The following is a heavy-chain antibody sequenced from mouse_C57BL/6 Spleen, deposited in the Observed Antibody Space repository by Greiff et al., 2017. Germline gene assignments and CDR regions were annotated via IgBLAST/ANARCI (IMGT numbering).Heavy chain of an antibody. CDR1: GFSLSTSGMG. CDR3: ARSYGGLLDYAMDY. J-gene: IGHJ4*01. D-gene: IGHD1-1*01. Sequence: QVTLKESGPGILQSSQTLSLTCSFSGFSLSTSGMGVSWIRQPSGKGLEWLAHIYWDDDKRHNPSLKSRLTISKDTSRNQVFLKITSVDTADTATYYCARSYGGLLDYAMDYWGQGTSVTVSS. V-gene: IGHV8-12*01. CDR2: IYWDDDK.